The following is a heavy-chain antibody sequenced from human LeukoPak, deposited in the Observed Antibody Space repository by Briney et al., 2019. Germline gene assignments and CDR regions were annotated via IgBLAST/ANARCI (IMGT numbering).Heavy chain of an antibody. D-gene: IGHD3-10*01. CDR3: ARLGASLVWDSGSFPYS. J-gene: IGHJ4*02. CDR1: GGSFSGYY. CDR2: INHSGST. V-gene: IGHV4-34*01. Sequence: PSETLSLTCAVYGGSFSGYYWRWLRQPTGKGLEWIGEINHSGSTNYNPSFKSRVDISVDTSKIQFSLQLQFVTAADTSVYYCARLGASLVWDSGSFPYSWGQRTLVTVTS.